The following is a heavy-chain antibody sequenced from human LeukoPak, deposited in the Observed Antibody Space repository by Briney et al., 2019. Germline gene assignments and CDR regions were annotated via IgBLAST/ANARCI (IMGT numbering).Heavy chain of an antibody. CDR2: ISSSSSYI. Sequence: GRSLRLSCAASGFTFSSYSMNWVRQAPGKGLEWVSSISSSSSYIYYADSVKGRFTISRDNAKNSLYLQMNSLRAEDTAVYYCASASSAEWFDAFDIWGQGTMVTVSS. CDR1: GFTFSSYS. J-gene: IGHJ3*02. D-gene: IGHD3-3*01. V-gene: IGHV3-21*01. CDR3: ASASSAEWFDAFDI.